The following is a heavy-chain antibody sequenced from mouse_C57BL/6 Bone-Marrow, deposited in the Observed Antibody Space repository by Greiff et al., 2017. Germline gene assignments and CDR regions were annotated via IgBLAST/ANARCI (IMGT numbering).Heavy chain of an antibody. Sequence: QVQLKESGAELARPGASVKLSCKASGYTFTSYGISWVKQRTGQGLEWIGEIYPRSGNTYYNEKFKGKATLTADKSSSTAYMELRSLTSEDSAVYFCARDDGINFDYWGQGTTLTVSS. D-gene: IGHD2-3*01. CDR2: IYPRSGNT. J-gene: IGHJ2*01. CDR3: ARDDGINFDY. V-gene: IGHV1-81*01. CDR1: GYTFTSYG.